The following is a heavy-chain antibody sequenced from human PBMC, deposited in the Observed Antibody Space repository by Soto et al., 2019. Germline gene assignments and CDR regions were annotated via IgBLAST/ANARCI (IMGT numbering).Heavy chain of an antibody. Sequence: GGSLRLSCAVSGFSFSDYYMNWIRQAPGKGLEWLSYISSTATYTNYADSVRGRFTISRDSAKNSLYLDMNGLRAEDTAVYYCASARLVVEGRFDYWGQGTLVTVSS. J-gene: IGHJ4*02. CDR1: GFSFSDYY. D-gene: IGHD3-22*01. CDR2: ISSTATYT. CDR3: ASARLVVEGRFDY. V-gene: IGHV3-11*06.